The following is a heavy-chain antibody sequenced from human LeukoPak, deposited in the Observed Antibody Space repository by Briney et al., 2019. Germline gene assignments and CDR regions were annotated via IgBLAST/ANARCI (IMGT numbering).Heavy chain of an antibody. D-gene: IGHD1-26*01. CDR2: ISHDGSKK. CDR3: ARDPGVVGAATGRLDY. Sequence: GGSLRLSCADSGFIFSSYTLHWVRQAPGKGLEWVALISHDGSKKYYADSVMGRFAVSRDNSKKTLYLQMNSQRSEDSAIYYCARDPGVVGAATGRLDYWGQGTLVTVSS. J-gene: IGHJ4*02. V-gene: IGHV3-30*09. CDR1: GFIFSSYT.